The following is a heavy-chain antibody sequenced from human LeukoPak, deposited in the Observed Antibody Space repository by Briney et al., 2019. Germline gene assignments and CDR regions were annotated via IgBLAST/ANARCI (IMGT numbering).Heavy chain of an antibody. CDR3: ARSIAAAVTDY. CDR1: GGSFSGYY. V-gene: IGHV4-59*01. Sequence: SETLSLTCAVYGGSFSGYYWSWIRQPPGKGLEWIGYIYYSGSTNYNPSLKSRVTISVDTSKNQFSLKLSSVTAADTAVYYCARSIAAAVTDYWGQGTLVTVSS. D-gene: IGHD6-13*01. CDR2: IYYSGST. J-gene: IGHJ4*02.